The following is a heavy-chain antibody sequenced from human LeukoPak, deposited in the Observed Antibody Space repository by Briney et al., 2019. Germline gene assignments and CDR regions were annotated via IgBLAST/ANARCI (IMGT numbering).Heavy chain of an antibody. V-gene: IGHV4-4*07. D-gene: IGHD2-2*01. Sequence: SETLSLTCTVSGGSISSYYWSWIRQPAGKGLEWIGRIYTSGSTNYNPSLKSRVTMSVDTSKNQFSLKLSSVTAADTAVYYCARGGCSSTSCYLYDYWGQGTLVTVFS. CDR1: GGSISSYY. CDR2: IYTSGST. J-gene: IGHJ4*02. CDR3: ARGGCSSTSCYLYDY.